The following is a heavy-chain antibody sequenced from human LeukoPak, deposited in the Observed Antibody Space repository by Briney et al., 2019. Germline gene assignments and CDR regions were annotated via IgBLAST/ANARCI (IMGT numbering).Heavy chain of an antibody. Sequence: QPGGSLRLSCAASGFTFSSYSMNWVRQAPGKGLEWVSYISSSSSTIYYADSVKGRFTISRDNSKNTLYLQMNSLRAEDTAVYYCAKPSERAIRVLGNNAFDIWGQGTMVTVSS. CDR3: AKPSERAIRVLGNNAFDI. CDR2: ISSSSSTI. V-gene: IGHV3-48*01. D-gene: IGHD2/OR15-2a*01. CDR1: GFTFSSYS. J-gene: IGHJ3*02.